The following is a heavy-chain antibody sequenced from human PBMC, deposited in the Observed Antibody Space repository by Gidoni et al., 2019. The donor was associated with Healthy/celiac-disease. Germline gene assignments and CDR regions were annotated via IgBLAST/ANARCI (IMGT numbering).Heavy chain of an antibody. V-gene: IGHV3-66*01. CDR3: ARVPFTIFGQGGWFDP. J-gene: IGHJ5*02. D-gene: IGHD3-3*01. Sequence: EVQLVESGGGLVQPGGSLRLPCAAPGFTVSSNYMSWVRQAPGKGLEWVSVIYSGGSTYYADSVKGRFTISRDNSKNTLYLQMNSLRAEDTAVYYCARVPFTIFGQGGWFDPWGQGTLVTVSS. CDR1: GFTVSSNY. CDR2: IYSGGST.